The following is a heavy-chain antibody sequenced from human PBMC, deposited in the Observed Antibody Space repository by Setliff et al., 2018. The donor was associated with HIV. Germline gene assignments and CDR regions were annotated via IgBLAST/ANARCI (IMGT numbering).Heavy chain of an antibody. Sequence: ASETLSLTCTVSGGSISSGSYYWGWIRQPPGKGLEWIGSIYYSGSTYYNPSLQSRVTISVDTSKNLFPLRLSSVTASDTAVYYCARQAIFGYYDSSGYLDYWGQGTLVTVSS. CDR3: ARQAIFGYYDSSGYLDY. CDR1: GGSISSGSYY. J-gene: IGHJ4*02. V-gene: IGHV4-39*01. CDR2: IYYSGST. D-gene: IGHD3-22*01.